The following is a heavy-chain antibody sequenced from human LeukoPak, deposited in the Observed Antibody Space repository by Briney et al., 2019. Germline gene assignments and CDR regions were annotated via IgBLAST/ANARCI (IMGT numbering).Heavy chain of an antibody. J-gene: IGHJ6*03. V-gene: IGHV3-11*04. D-gene: IGHD3-10*01. Sequence: PGGSLRLSCAASGFTFSDYYMSWIRQAPGKGLEWVSYISSSGSTIYYADSVKGRFTISRDNAKNSLYLQMNSLRAEDTAVYYCARASMVRGVINYYYYYMDVWGKGTTVTISS. CDR2: ISSSGSTI. CDR3: ARASMVRGVINYYYYYMDV. CDR1: GFTFSDYY.